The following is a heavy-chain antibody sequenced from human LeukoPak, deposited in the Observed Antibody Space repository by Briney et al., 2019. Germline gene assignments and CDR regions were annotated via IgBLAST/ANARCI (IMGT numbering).Heavy chain of an antibody. CDR3: AKDVGKWESLHFFDY. V-gene: IGHV3-23*01. CDR2: ISGSGAST. D-gene: IGHD1-26*01. CDR1: GFTLSTNA. Sequence: GGSLRLSCVASGFTLSTNAMSWVRQAPGKGLEWISGISGSGASTYYADSVKGRFTISRDDSRNTLYLQMNSLRGDDTAVYYCAKDVGKWESLHFFDYWGQGTLVTVSS. J-gene: IGHJ4*02.